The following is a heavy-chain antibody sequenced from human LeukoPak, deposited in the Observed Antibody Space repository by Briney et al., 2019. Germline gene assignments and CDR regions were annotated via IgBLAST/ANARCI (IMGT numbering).Heavy chain of an antibody. CDR2: INPSGGRT. CDR3: ATIPLKGYDILTGYYYFDY. V-gene: IGHV1-46*01. J-gene: IGHJ4*02. D-gene: IGHD3-9*01. Sequence: GASVKVSCKASGYTFTSYYMHWVRQAPGQGLEWMGIINPSGGRTNYAQKFQGRVTMTEDTSTDTAYMELSSLRSEDTAVYYCATIPLKGYDILTGYYYFDYWGQGTLVTVSS. CDR1: GYTFTSYY.